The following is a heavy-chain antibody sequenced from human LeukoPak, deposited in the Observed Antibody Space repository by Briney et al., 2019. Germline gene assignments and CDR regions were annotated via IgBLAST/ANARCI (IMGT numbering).Heavy chain of an antibody. CDR2: VSYDGSNK. CDR1: GFSLSGYS. V-gene: IGHV3-30*03. CDR3: AIGDSLGELSSSFEY. J-gene: IGHJ4*02. D-gene: IGHD3-16*02. Sequence: GGSLRLSCAASGFSLSGYSMHWVRQAPDKGLEWVAVVSYDGSNKYYADSVKGRFTVSRDNSKNTLYLQMNSLRAEDTAVYYCAIGDSLGELSSSFEYWGQGTLVTVSS.